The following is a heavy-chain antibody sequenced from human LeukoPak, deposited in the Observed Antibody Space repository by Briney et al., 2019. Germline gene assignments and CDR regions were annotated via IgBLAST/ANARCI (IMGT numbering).Heavy chain of an antibody. D-gene: IGHD2-15*01. Sequence: SETLSLTCTVSGDSISGHYWSWIRQPAGKGLEWLGRIYTIGRAIPKPSLKSRVTMSVDTSKNQFSLKLSSVTAADTAVYHCARLLAGCPGGRCRAHFDYWGQGTLVTVSS. CDR3: ARLLAGCPGGRCRAHFDY. V-gene: IGHV4-4*07. CDR2: IYTIGRA. J-gene: IGHJ4*02. CDR1: GDSISGHY.